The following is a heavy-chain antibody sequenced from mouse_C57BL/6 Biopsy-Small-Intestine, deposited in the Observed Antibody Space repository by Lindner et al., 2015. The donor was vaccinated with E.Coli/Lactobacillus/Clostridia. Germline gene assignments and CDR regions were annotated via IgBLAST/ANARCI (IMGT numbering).Heavy chain of an antibody. CDR1: GFTFSSYA. D-gene: IGHD1-2*01. CDR2: ISDGGSYT. CDR3: ARGLLRPAWFAY. V-gene: IGHV5-4*01. Sequence: VQLQESGGGLVKPGGSLKLSCAASGFTFSSYAMSWVRQTPEKRLEWVATISDGGSYTYYPDNVKGRFTISRDNAKNNLYLQMSHLKSEDTAMYYCARGLLRPAWFAYWGQGTLVTVSA. J-gene: IGHJ3*01.